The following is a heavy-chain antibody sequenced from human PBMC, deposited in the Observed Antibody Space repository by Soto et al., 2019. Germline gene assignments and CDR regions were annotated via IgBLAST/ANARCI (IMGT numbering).Heavy chain of an antibody. D-gene: IGHD1-1*01. Sequence: PGGSLRLSCAASGFTFSTYTMNWVRQAPGKCLEWVSSISSTSTYIYYADSLKGRFTISRDNAKNSLYLQMNSLRAEDTAVYYCAREGSYWNDVGPDWGQGXLVTVSS. J-gene: IGHJ4*02. CDR3: AREGSYWNDVGPD. CDR1: GFTFSTYT. V-gene: IGHV3-21*01. CDR2: ISSTSTYI.